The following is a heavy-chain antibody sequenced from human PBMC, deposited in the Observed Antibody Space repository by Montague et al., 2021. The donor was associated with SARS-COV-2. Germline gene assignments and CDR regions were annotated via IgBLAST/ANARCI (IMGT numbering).Heavy chain of an antibody. D-gene: IGHD6-13*01. J-gene: IGHJ6*02. Sequence: SETLSLTCTVPGGSISSSSYYWGWIRQPPEKGLEWIGSIYYSGSTYYNPSLKSRVTISVDTSKNQFSLKLNSVTAADTAVYYCARVGRQQLVRLSGMDVWGQGTTVTVSS. CDR2: IYYSGST. CDR3: ARVGRQQLVRLSGMDV. CDR1: GGSISSSSYY. V-gene: IGHV4-39*07.